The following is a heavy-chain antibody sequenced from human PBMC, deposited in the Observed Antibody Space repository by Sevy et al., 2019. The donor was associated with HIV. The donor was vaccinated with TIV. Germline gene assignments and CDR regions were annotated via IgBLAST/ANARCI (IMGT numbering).Heavy chain of an antibody. CDR2: IYPGDSDT. CDR3: ARRRAYYYDSSGYRDQNAFDI. D-gene: IGHD3-22*01. Sequence: GESLKISCKGSGYSFTSYWIGWVRQMPGKGLERMGIIYPGDSDTRYRPSFQGQVPISADKSISTAYLQWSSLKGSDTAMYYCARRRAYYYDSSGYRDQNAFDIWGQGTMVTVSS. V-gene: IGHV5-51*01. CDR1: GYSFTSYW. J-gene: IGHJ3*02.